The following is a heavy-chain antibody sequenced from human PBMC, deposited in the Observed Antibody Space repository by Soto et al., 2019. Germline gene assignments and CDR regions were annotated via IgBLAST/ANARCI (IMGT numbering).Heavy chain of an antibody. J-gene: IGHJ6*02. CDR2: ISSSSSTI. V-gene: IGHV3-48*02. CDR1: GFTFSSYS. CDR3: ARDTHDSGGNQYYYYGMDV. D-gene: IGHD4-17*01. Sequence: GGSLRLSCAASGFTFSSYSMNWVRQAPGKGLEWVSYISSSSSTIYYADSVKGRFTISRDNAKNSLYLQMNSLRDEDTAVYYCARDTHDSGGNQYYYYGMDVWGQGTTVTVSS.